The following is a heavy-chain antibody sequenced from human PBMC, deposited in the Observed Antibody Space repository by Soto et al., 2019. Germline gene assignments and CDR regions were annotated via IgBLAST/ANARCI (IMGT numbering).Heavy chain of an antibody. V-gene: IGHV3-66*01. J-gene: IGHJ3*02. CDR1: GFTVSSNY. CDR3: ARDRSTIYAFDI. CDR2: SYSFGST. D-gene: IGHD3-10*01. Sequence: GGSLRLSCAASGFTVSSNYMSWVRQAPVNGLELVSVSYSFGSTYYADSLKGRVTRSIDNSKSAVYLQMSELRADDTAVYYCARDRSTIYAFDIWGQGTMVTVSS.